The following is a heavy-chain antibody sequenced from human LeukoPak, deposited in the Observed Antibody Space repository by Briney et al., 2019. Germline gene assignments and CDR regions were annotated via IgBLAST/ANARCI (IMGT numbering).Heavy chain of an antibody. Sequence: ASVKVSCKASGYTFTSYGISWVRQATRQGLEWMGWMNHNSGNTGYAQKFQGRVTMTRNTSISTAYMELSSLRSEDTDVYYCGRECSSCTNWFDPWGQGTLVTVSS. CDR2: MNHNSGNT. CDR3: GRECSSCTNWFDP. V-gene: IGHV1-8*02. D-gene: IGHD6-6*01. J-gene: IGHJ5*02. CDR1: GYTFTSYG.